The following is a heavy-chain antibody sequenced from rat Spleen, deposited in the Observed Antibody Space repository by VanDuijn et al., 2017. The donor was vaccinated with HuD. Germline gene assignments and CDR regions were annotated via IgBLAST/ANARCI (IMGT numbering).Heavy chain of an antibody. V-gene: IGHV5-22*01. J-gene: IGHJ3*01. CDR1: GFTFSSFA. Sequence: EVQLVESDGGLVQPGRSLKLSCAASGFTFSSFAMAWVRQAPKKGLEWVASISYEGSSTYYGDSVKGRFTISRDNAKSTLYLQMDSLRSEDTATYYCARRHYGYTDYFDYWGHGTLVTFSS. CDR3: ARRHYGYTDYFDY. CDR2: ISYEGSST. D-gene: IGHD1-9*01.